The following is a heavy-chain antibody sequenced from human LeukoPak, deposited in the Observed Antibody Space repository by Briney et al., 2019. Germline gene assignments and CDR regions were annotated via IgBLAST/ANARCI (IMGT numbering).Heavy chain of an antibody. V-gene: IGHV4-59*01. D-gene: IGHD3-22*01. J-gene: IGHJ6*02. CDR1: GGSISSYY. CDR3: ARVMSLSSSGYWDYYYYYGMDV. CDR2: IYYSGST. Sequence: SETLSLTCTVSGGSISSYYWSWIRQPPGKGLEWIGYIYYSGSTNYNPSLKSRVTISVDTSKSQFSLKLSSVTAADTAAYYCARVMSLSSSGYWDYYYYYGMDVWGQGTTVTVSS.